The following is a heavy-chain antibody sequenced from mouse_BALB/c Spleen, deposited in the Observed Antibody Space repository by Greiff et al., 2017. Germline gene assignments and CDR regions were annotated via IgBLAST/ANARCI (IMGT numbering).Heavy chain of an antibody. D-gene: IGHD1-1*01. V-gene: IGHV1S137*01. CDR2: ISTYYGDA. Sequence: QVHVKQSGAELVRPGVSVKISCKGSGYTFTDYAMHWVKQSHAKSLEWIGVISTYYGDASYNQKFKGKATMTVDKSSSTAYMELARLTSEDSAIYYCARDYGSSYYFDYWGQGTTLTVSS. CDR1: GYTFTDYA. CDR3: ARDYGSSYYFDY. J-gene: IGHJ2*01.